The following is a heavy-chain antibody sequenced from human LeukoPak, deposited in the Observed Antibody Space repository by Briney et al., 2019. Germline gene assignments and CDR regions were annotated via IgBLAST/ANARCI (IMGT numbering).Heavy chain of an antibody. J-gene: IGHJ6*03. V-gene: IGHV3-21*01. CDR2: ISSSSSYI. Sequence: RAGGSLRLSCAASGFTFSSYSMNWVRQAPGKGLEWVSSISSSSSYIYYADSAKGRFTISRDNAKNSLYLQMNSLRAEDTAVYYCARAPTIFGVVIYYYYYMDVWGKGTTVTVSS. CDR1: GFTFSSYS. D-gene: IGHD3-3*01. CDR3: ARAPTIFGVVIYYYYYMDV.